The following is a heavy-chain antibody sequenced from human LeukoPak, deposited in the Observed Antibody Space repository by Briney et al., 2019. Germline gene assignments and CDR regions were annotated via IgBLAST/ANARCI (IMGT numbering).Heavy chain of an antibody. J-gene: IGHJ4*02. Sequence: GGSLRLSCAAPRFTFISYAMSWVRHALGAGLEWVSVISGSGSRTYYADSVKGRFTISRDNSKNTLYLQMNSLRAEDTAVYYCAKGGGFMVRGVMFDYWGQGTLVTVSS. CDR1: RFTFISYA. CDR2: ISGSGSRT. CDR3: AKGGGFMVRGVMFDY. V-gene: IGHV3-23*01. D-gene: IGHD3-10*01.